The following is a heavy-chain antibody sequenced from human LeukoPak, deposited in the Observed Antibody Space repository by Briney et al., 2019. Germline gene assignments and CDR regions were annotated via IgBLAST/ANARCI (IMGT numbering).Heavy chain of an antibody. CDR2: IHYTEGG. CDR1: GGSIRSSY. J-gene: IGHJ3*02. CDR3: ARDYYDSGGFHRTFDI. D-gene: IGHD3-22*01. Sequence: SGTLSLTCTVSGGSIRSSYWSWIRQSRGKGLEWIGYIHYTEGGNYNPSLKSRVTISLDTSRNQFSLKLTSVTAADTAVYYCARDYYDSGGFHRTFDIWGQGTMVTVSS. V-gene: IGHV4-59*01.